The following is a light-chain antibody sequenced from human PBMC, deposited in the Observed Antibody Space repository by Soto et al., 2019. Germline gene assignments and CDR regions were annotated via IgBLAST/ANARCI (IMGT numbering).Light chain of an antibody. V-gene: IGKV2-28*01. J-gene: IGKJ1*01. CDR1: QSLLDSNGYDS. Sequence: DIVLTQSPLSLPVTPGEPASISCRSSQSLLDSNGYDSLDWYLQKPGQSPQLLIYLGSNRASGVPGRFSGSGSGTDFTLKISRVEADDVGVYYCMQALQTPPTFGQGTKVEIK. CDR2: LGS. CDR3: MQALQTPPT.